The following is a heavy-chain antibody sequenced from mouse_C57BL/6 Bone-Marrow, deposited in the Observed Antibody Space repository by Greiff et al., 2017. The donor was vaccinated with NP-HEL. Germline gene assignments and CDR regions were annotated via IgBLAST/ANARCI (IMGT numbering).Heavy chain of an antibody. D-gene: IGHD1-1*01. CDR1: GYSITSGYY. V-gene: IGHV3-6*01. CDR3: ARDYYGSSPRYYAMDY. CDR2: ISYDGSN. J-gene: IGHJ4*01. Sequence: EVQLQESGPGLVKPSQSLSLTCSVTGYSITSGYYWNWIRQFPGNKLEWMGYISYDGSNNYNPSLKNRISITRDTSKNQFFLKLNSVTTEDTATYYCARDYYGSSPRYYAMDYWGQGTSVTVSS.